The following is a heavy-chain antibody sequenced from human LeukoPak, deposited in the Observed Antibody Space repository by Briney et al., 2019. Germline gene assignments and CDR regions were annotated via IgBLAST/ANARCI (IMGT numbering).Heavy chain of an antibody. J-gene: IGHJ4*02. CDR3: ARDSDLGVVVPASDY. CDR2: INPGDGST. D-gene: IGHD2-2*01. CDR1: GYIFTSYY. V-gene: IGHV1-46*01. Sequence: ASVKVSCKASGYIFTSYYMHWVRQAPGQGLEWMGIINPGDGSTRYAQKFQGRVTMTRDLSTSTVCMELSSLRSEDTAVYYCARDSDLGVVVPASDYWGQGTLVTVSS.